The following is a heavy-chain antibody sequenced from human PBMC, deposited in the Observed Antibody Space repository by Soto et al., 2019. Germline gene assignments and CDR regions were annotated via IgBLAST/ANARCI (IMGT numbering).Heavy chain of an antibody. CDR1: GDTFTDYY. V-gene: IGHV1-46*01. CDR3: ARGGHVVVVTAALDY. J-gene: IGHJ4*02. D-gene: IGHD2-21*02. Sequence: QVQLMQSGAEVKKPGASVKVSCKASGDTFTDYYIHWVRQAPGQVLEWMGTVNPSGGHTTYAQHSLGRVTMTRDTSTSTLYMEMTSLTFDDKAIYYCARGGHVVVVTAALDYWGQGTLVTVSS. CDR2: VNPSGGHT.